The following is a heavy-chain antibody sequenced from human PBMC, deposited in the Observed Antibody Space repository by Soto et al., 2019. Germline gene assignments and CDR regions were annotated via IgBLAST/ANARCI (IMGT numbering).Heavy chain of an antibody. D-gene: IGHD3-9*01. CDR2: IYHSGST. Sequence: SETLSLTCAVSGGSISSGGYSWSWIRQPPGKGLEWIGYIYHSGSTYYNPSLKSRVTISVDRSKNQFSLKLSSVTAADTAVYYCARDSVGLRYFDWLLVFDYRGQGTLVTVSS. J-gene: IGHJ4*02. V-gene: IGHV4-30-2*01. CDR1: GGSISSGGYS. CDR3: ARDSVGLRYFDWLLVFDY.